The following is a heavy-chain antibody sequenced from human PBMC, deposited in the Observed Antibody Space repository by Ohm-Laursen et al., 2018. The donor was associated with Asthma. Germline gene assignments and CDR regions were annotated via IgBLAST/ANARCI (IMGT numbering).Heavy chain of an antibody. CDR3: ARDGDYGDDIGYFDY. CDR1: GFTFSSYG. V-gene: IGHV3-30*03. J-gene: IGHJ4*02. Sequence: SLRLSCAASGFTFSSYGMHWVRQAPGKGLEWMAVISYDGSNKYYADSVKGRFTISRDNSKNTLYLQMNSLRAEDTAVYYCARDGDYGDDIGYFDYWGQGTLVTVSS. D-gene: IGHD4-17*01. CDR2: ISYDGSNK.